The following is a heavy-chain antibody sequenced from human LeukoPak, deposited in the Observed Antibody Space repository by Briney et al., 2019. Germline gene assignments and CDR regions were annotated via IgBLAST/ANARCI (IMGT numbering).Heavy chain of an antibody. J-gene: IGHJ4*02. CDR1: GFTFSSYA. V-gene: IGHV3-64*01. D-gene: IGHD3-22*01. CDR3: AGEGPYYYDSSGSYY. CDR2: ISSNGGST. Sequence: PGGSLRLSCAASGFTFSSYAMHWVRQAPGKGLEYVSAISSNGGSTYYANSVKGRFTISRDNSKNTLYLQMGSLRAEDMAVYYCAGEGPYYYDSSGSYYWGQGTLVTVSS.